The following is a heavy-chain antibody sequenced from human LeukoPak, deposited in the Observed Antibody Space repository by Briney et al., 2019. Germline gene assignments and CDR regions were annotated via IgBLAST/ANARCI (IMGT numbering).Heavy chain of an antibody. J-gene: IGHJ3*02. CDR2: ISGNGEST. CDR1: GFTFSDYY. D-gene: IGHD3-10*01. Sequence: AGGSLRLSCAASGFTFSDYYMHWVRQAPGKGLEYVSSISGNGESTNYANSVRGRSTLSRDNSKNTLFLQMGSLISEDMAVYYCAREYRGVNTCGFDIWGQGTMLTVSA. CDR3: AREYRGVNTCGFDI. V-gene: IGHV3-64*01.